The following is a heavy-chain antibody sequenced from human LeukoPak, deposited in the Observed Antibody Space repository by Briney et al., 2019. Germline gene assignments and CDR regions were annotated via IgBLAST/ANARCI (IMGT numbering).Heavy chain of an antibody. CDR2: INHSGST. Sequence: SETLSLTCAVYGGSFSGYYWSWIRQPPGKGLEWIGEINHSGSTNYNPSLKSRVTISVDTSKNQFSLKLSSVTAADTAVYYCARGGLYYYYGMDVWAQGTTVTVSS. CDR3: ARGGLYYYYGMDV. CDR1: GGSFSGYY. J-gene: IGHJ6*02. V-gene: IGHV4-34*01.